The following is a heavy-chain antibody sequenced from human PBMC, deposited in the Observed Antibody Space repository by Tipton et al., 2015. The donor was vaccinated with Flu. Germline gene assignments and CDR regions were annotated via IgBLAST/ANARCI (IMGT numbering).Heavy chain of an antibody. V-gene: IGHV4-4*07. CDR2: FDTSGGA. J-gene: IGHJ2*01. D-gene: IGHD3-16*01. CDR1: GGSMTSFY. Sequence: TLSLTCTVSGGSMTSFYWTWFRQPAGKGLEWVGRFDTSGGANYNPSLKSRVTMSVDTSKNQISLKLTSVNAADTAVYYCARLHRGTNPRAYIDLWGRGTLVTVSS. CDR3: ARLHRGTNPRAYIDL.